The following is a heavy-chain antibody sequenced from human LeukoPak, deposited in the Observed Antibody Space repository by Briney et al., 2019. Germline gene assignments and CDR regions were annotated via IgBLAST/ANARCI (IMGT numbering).Heavy chain of an antibody. Sequence: ASVKVSCKASGYTFARYGITWVRQAPGQGLEWMGWISGYNGNTNYAEKFQGRVTLTAETSTSTAYMELRSLQSDDTAKYYCARVGGYNSAFYLFDYWGQGTLVTVSS. J-gene: IGHJ4*02. CDR3: ARVGGYNSAFYLFDY. CDR2: ISGYNGNT. CDR1: GYTFARYG. V-gene: IGHV1-18*01. D-gene: IGHD1-14*01.